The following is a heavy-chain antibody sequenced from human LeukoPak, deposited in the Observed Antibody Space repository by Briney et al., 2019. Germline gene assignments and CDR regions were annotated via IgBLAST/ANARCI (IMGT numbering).Heavy chain of an antibody. D-gene: IGHD3-10*01. CDR1: GFAFSSYG. CDR3: AKVGLWFGPDYYYYYYMDV. Sequence: GGSLRLSCAASGFAFSSYGMSWVRQAPGKGLEWVSAISGSGGSTYYADSVKGRFTISRDNSKNTLYLQMNSLRAEDTAVYCCAKVGLWFGPDYYYYYYMDVWGKGTTVTISS. V-gene: IGHV3-23*01. J-gene: IGHJ6*03. CDR2: ISGSGGST.